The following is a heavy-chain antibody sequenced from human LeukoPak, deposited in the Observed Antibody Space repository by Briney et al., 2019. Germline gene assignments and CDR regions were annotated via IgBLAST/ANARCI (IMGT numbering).Heavy chain of an antibody. CDR3: ARRGSSGYFAY. CDR2: ISYDGSNK. CDR1: GFTFSSYA. J-gene: IGHJ4*02. V-gene: IGHV3-30-3*01. Sequence: GRSLRLSCAASGFTFSSYAMHWDRQAPGKGLEWVAVISYDGSNKYYADSVKGRFTISRDNSKNTLYLQMNSLRAEDTAVYYCARRGSSGYFAYWGQGTLVTVSS. D-gene: IGHD3-22*01.